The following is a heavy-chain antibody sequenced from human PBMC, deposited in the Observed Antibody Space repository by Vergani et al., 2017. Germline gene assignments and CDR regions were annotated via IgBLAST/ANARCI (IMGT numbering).Heavy chain of an antibody. V-gene: IGHV3-7*01. CDR2: IKQDGSEK. J-gene: IGHJ6*02. Sequence: LQLQESGPGLVKPSETLSLTCTVSGGSISSSSYYWGWIRQPPGKGREWVANIKQDGSEKYYVDSVKGRFTISRDNAKNSLYLQMNSLRAEDTAVYYCAIIKGMDVWGQGTTVTVSS. CDR3: AIIKGMDV. CDR1: GGSISSSSYY.